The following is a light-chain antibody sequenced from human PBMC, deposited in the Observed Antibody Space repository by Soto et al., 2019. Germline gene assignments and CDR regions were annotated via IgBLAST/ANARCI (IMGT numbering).Light chain of an antibody. CDR3: QDYGTSAPWT. J-gene: IGKJ1*01. V-gene: IGKV3-20*01. CDR2: RGS. CDR1: QNIRGNE. Sequence: EVVLTQSPGTLSLSPGERATLSCRASQNIRGNELAWYQQKPGQAPRLLIYRGSTRATGIPDRSSGRGSGTDFTPTISRLEPEDFAVYYCQDYGTSAPWTFGQGTKVEIK.